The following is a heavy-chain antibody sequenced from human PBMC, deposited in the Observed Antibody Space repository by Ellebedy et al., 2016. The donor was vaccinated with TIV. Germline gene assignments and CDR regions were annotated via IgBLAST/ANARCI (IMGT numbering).Heavy chain of an antibody. V-gene: IGHV4-59*01. CDR1: GGSFRGYY. Sequence: MPSETLSLTCAVYGGSFRGYYRSWIRQPPGKGLEWIGYIYYSGSTNYNPSLKSRVTISVDTSKNQFSLNLSAVTAADTAVYYCARTPQQQLVRFDYWGQGTLVTVSS. J-gene: IGHJ4*02. CDR3: ARTPQQQLVRFDY. CDR2: IYYSGST. D-gene: IGHD6-13*01.